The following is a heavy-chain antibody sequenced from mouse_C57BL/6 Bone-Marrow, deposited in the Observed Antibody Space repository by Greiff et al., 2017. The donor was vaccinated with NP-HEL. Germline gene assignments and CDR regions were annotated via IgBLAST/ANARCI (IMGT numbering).Heavy chain of an antibody. D-gene: IGHD1-1*01. CDR1: GFTFSSYT. CDR2: ISGGGGNT. V-gene: IGHV5-9*01. J-gene: IGHJ3*01. CDR3: AREGYGSSSWFAY. Sequence: EVQLVESGGGLVKPGGSLKLSCAASGFTFSSYTMSWVRQTPEKRLEWVATISGGGGNTYYPDSVKGRFTISRDNAKNTLYLQMSSLRSEDTALYYCAREGYGSSSWFAYWGQGTLVTVSA.